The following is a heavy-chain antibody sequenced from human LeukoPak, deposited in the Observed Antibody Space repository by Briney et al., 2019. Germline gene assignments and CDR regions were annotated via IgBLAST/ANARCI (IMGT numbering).Heavy chain of an antibody. D-gene: IGHD3-10*01. CDR3: ARDVERTGGTYYYGSGSPRG. CDR1: GFTFSSYS. Sequence: GGSLRLSCAASGFTFSSYSMIWVRQAPGKGLEWVSYISTGSSTIYYADSVKGRFTISRDNAKNSLYLRMNSLRDEDTAVYYCARDVERTGGTYYYGSGSPRGWGQGTLVTVSS. J-gene: IGHJ4*02. CDR2: ISTGSSTI. V-gene: IGHV3-48*02.